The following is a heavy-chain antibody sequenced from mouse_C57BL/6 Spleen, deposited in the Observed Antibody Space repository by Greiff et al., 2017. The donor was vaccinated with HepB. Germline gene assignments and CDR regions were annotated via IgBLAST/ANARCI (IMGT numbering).Heavy chain of an antibody. CDR1: GFTFSDYY. CDR2: ISNGGGST. CDR3: ARQGNYYGSSYEGYFDV. D-gene: IGHD1-1*01. Sequence: EVHLVESGGGLVQPGGSLKLSCAASGFTFSDYYMYWVRQTPEKRLEWVAYISNGGGSTYYPDTVKGRFTISRDNAKNTLYLQMSRLKSEDTAMYYCARQGNYYGSSYEGYFDVWGTGTTVTVSS. V-gene: IGHV5-12*01. J-gene: IGHJ1*03.